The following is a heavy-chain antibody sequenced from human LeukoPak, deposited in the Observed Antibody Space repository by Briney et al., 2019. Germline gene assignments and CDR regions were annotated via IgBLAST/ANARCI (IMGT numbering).Heavy chain of an antibody. D-gene: IGHD1-26*01. CDR1: GGSISTYY. Sequence: SETLSLTCTVSGGSISTYYWTWIRQPPGKGLEWIGTIYYSGSTYYNPSLKSRGTISVDTSKNQFSLKLSSVTAADTAVYYCARQGSGNYLSPVNYWGQGTLVTVSS. J-gene: IGHJ4*02. V-gene: IGHV4-59*04. CDR3: ARQGSGNYLSPVNY. CDR2: IYYSGST.